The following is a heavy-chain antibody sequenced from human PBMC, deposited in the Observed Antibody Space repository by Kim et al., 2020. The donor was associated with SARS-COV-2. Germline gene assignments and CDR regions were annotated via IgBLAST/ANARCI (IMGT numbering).Heavy chain of an antibody. CDR2: INTNTGNP. Sequence: ASVKVSCKASGYTFTSYAMNWVRQAPGQGLEWMGWINTNTGNPTYAQGFTGRFVFSLDTSVSTAYLQISSLKAEDTAVYYCARFPPRREKRSNWFDPWGQGTLVTVSS. CDR3: ARFPPRREKRSNWFDP. CDR1: GYTFTSYA. J-gene: IGHJ5*02. V-gene: IGHV7-4-1*02.